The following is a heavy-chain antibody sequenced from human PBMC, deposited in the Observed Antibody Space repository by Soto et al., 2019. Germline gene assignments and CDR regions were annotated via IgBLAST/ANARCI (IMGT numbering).Heavy chain of an antibody. V-gene: IGHV4-31*03. Sequence: QVQLQESGPELVKPSQTLSLTCTVSGGSISTNGHYWTWIRQHPGKGLEWIAYIYYTGNSYLNPSRKSRLSISVDTSKNQFSLELRSVTAADTAVYYCAREQWGYDSWGQGTLVTVSS. J-gene: IGHJ4*02. CDR1: GGSISTNGHY. D-gene: IGHD2-15*01. CDR3: AREQWGYDS. CDR2: IYYTGNS.